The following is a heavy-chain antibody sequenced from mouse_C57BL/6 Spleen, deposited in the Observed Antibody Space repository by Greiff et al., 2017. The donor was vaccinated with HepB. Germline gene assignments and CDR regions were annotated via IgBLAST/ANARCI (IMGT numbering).Heavy chain of an antibody. Sequence: VQLQQSGPELVKPGASVKISCKASGYSFTGYYMNWVKQSPEKSLEWIGEINPSTGGTTYNQKFKAKATLTVDKSSSTAYMQLKSLTSEDSAVYYCARLDGWFAYWGQGTLVTVSA. CDR1: GYSFTGYY. CDR2: INPSTGGT. V-gene: IGHV1-42*01. J-gene: IGHJ3*01. CDR3: ARLDGWFAY.